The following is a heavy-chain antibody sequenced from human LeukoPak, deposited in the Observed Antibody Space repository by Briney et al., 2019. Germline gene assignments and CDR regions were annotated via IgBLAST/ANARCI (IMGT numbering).Heavy chain of an antibody. CDR2: IKQDGSEK. D-gene: IGHD6-19*01. CDR3: AKRAVAGTGRAFDY. V-gene: IGHV3-7*03. CDR1: GFTFSSYW. Sequence: GGSLRLSCAASGFTFSSYWMSWVRQAPGKGLEWVADIKQDGSEKYYVDSVKGRFTISRDNSKNTLSLQMNSLRAEDTAVYYCAKRAVAGTGRAFDYWGQGTLVTVSS. J-gene: IGHJ4*02.